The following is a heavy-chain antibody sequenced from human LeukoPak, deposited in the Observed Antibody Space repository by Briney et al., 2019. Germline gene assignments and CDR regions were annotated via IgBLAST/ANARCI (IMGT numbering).Heavy chain of an antibody. J-gene: IGHJ4*02. V-gene: IGHV3-30*02. CDR1: GFTFSNYG. Sequence: PGGSLRLSCAASGFTFSNYGMHWVRQAPGKGLEWVAFIRYDGSNKYYVDSVKGRFTISRDNSKNTLYLQMNSLRAEDTAVYYCVKDGGGWLQLSFDYWGQGTLVTVSS. CDR3: VKDGGGWLQLSFDY. D-gene: IGHD5-24*01. CDR2: IRYDGSNK.